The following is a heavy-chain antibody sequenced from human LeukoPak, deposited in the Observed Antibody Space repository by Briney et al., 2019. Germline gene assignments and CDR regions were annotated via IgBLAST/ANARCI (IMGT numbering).Heavy chain of an antibody. D-gene: IGHD4-17*01. J-gene: IGHJ4*02. Sequence: GGSLRLSCAASGFTFSSYGMHWVRQAPGKGLEWVAVIWYDGSNKYYADSVKGRFTISRDNSKNTLYLQMSSLRAEDTAVYYCARDRHDYGDYDLGYWGQGTPVTVSS. CDR2: IWYDGSNK. CDR1: GFTFSSYG. CDR3: ARDRHDYGDYDLGY. V-gene: IGHV3-33*01.